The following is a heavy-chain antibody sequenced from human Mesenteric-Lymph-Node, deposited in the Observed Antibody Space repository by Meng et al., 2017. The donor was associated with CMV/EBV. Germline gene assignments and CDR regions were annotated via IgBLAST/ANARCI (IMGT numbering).Heavy chain of an antibody. D-gene: IGHD3-22*01. CDR3: ARQNYYDSVGYYYGFYFDY. CDR1: GYSFTIYW. V-gene: IGHV5-51*01. CDR2: FYPGDSDT. Sequence: GGSLRLSCKGSGYSFTIYWIGWVRQMPGKGLEWMGIFYPGDSDTRYSPSFQGQVTISADKSISTAYLQWSSLKASDTAMYYCARQNYYDSVGYYYGFYFDYWGQGMLVTVSS. J-gene: IGHJ4*02.